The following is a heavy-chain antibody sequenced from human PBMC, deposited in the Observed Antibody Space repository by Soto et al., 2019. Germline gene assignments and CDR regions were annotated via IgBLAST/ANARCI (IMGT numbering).Heavy chain of an antibody. D-gene: IGHD6-6*01. CDR2: IYYSGST. Sequence: SETLSLTCTVSGGSISSYYWSWIRQPPGKGLEWIGYIYYSGSTNYNPSLKSRVTISVDTSKNQFSLKLSSVTAADTAVYYCARGLAARPVGSTHFDYWGQGTLVTVSS. V-gene: IGHV4-59*01. J-gene: IGHJ4*02. CDR1: GGSISSYY. CDR3: ARGLAARPVGSTHFDY.